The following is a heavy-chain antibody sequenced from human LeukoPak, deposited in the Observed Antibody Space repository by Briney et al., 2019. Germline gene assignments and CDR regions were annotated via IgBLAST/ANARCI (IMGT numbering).Heavy chain of an antibody. CDR3: ARGSFVATPGTFDY. CDR2: ITSDGSST. D-gene: IGHD5-12*01. V-gene: IGHV3-74*01. Sequence: GGSLRLSCAASGFTFSSYWMHWVRQAPGKGLVWVSRITSDGSSTSYADSVKGRFTISRDNAKNTLYLQMNSLRAEDTAVYYCARGSFVATPGTFDYWGQGTLVTVSS. CDR1: GFTFSSYW. J-gene: IGHJ4*02.